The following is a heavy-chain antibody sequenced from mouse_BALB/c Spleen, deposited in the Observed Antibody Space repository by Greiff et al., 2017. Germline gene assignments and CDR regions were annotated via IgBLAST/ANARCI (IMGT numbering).Heavy chain of an antibody. CDR2: INPNNGGT. D-gene: IGHD2-4*01. CDR1: GYTFTDYN. Sequence: VQLQQSGPELVKPGASVKIPCKASGYTFTDYNMDWVKQSHGKSLEWIGDINPNNGGTIYNQKFKGKATLTVDKSSSTAYMELRSLTSEDTAVYYCARGETMITTGGFDYWGQGTTLTVSS. V-gene: IGHV1-18*01. J-gene: IGHJ2*01. CDR3: ARGETMITTGGFDY.